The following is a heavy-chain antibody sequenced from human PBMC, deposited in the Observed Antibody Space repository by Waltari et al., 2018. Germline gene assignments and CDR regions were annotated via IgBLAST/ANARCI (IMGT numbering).Heavy chain of an antibody. CDR1: GFTFSRFA. CDR2: ISYHGSNK. Sequence: VQLVQSGGGVVQPGKSLRLSCTASGFTFSRFALHWFRQGPGKGLEWVAVISYHGSNKFYADSVKCRFTVSRDNSENKLYLQMSSLRPEDTAIYYCARDTYEYSREDWYFDLWGRGTLVTVSS. J-gene: IGHJ2*01. V-gene: IGHV3-30*19. D-gene: IGHD4-4*01. CDR3: ARDTYEYSREDWYFDL.